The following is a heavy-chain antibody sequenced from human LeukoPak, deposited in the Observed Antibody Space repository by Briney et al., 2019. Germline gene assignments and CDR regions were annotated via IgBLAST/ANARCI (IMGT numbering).Heavy chain of an antibody. V-gene: IGHV1-2*02. CDR1: GYTFTGYY. CDR3: AREDLYYYDSSGSEYFQH. D-gene: IGHD3-22*01. CDR2: INPNSGGT. J-gene: IGHJ1*01. Sequence: VASVKVSFKASGYTFTGYYMHWVRQAPGQGLEWMGWINPNSGGTNYAQKFQGRVTMTRDTSISTAYMELSRLRSDDTAVYYCAREDLYYYDSSGSEYFQHWGQGTLVTVSS.